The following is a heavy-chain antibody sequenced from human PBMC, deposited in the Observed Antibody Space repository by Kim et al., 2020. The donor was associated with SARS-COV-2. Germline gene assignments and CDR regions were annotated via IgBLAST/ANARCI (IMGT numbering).Heavy chain of an antibody. CDR3: ARAIGWSYNWIDP. Sequence: ASVKVSCKASGYTFTGYYMHWVRQAPGQGLEWMGWINPNSGGTNYAQKFQGRVTMTRDTSISTAYMELSRLRSDDTAVYYCARAIGWSYNWIDPWGQGTLVTVSS. J-gene: IGHJ5*02. CDR2: INPNSGGT. CDR1: GYTFTGYY. V-gene: IGHV1-2*02. D-gene: IGHD3-10*01.